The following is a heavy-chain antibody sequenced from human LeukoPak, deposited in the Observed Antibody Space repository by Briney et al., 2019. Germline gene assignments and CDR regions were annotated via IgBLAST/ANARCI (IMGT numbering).Heavy chain of an antibody. Sequence: GGSLRLSCAASGFTVSSNYMSWVRLAPGKGLEWVSVIYSGGSTYYADSVKGRFTISRDNSKNTLYLQMNSLRAEDTAVYYCAREEIVGEYYYYYGMDVWGQGTTVTVSS. CDR2: IYSGGST. J-gene: IGHJ6*02. CDR3: AREEIVGEYYYYYGMDV. D-gene: IGHD1-26*01. CDR1: GFTVSSNY. V-gene: IGHV3-66*01.